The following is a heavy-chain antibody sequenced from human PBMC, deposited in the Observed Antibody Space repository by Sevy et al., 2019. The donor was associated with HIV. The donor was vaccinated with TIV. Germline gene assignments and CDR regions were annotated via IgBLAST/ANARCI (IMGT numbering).Heavy chain of an antibody. CDR1: GGSITSLY. Sequence: SETLSLTCTVSGGSITSLYWNWIRQPPGKGLEWIGNIYYNGHINYNPSRKSRVTLSVDTSKNQFTLRLSSVTAADTAMYYCAGGNAWGRGYSWGQGTLVTVSS. CDR3: AGGNAWGRGYS. CDR2: IYYNGHI. D-gene: IGHD1-26*01. J-gene: IGHJ4*02. V-gene: IGHV4-59*08.